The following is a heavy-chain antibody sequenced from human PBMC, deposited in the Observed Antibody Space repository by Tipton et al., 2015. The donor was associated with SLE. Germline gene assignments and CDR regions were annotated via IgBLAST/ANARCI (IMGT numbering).Heavy chain of an antibody. D-gene: IGHD3-22*01. V-gene: IGHV4-59*08. J-gene: IGHJ3*02. CDR2: IYYSGST. CDR3: ARLGRTNYYDSSGYLDAFDI. Sequence: TLSLTCTVPGGPISSYYWSWIRQPPGKGLEWIGYIYYSGSTNHNPSLKSRVTISVDTSKNQFSLKLSSVTAADTAVYYCARLGRTNYYDSSGYLDAFDIWGQGTMVTVSS. CDR1: GGPISSYY.